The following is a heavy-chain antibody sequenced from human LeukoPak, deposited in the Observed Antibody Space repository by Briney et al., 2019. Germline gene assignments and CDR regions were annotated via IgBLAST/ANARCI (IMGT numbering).Heavy chain of an antibody. CDR1: GGSISSYY. CDR3: ARHLYSSTSYGAFDI. CDR2: IYYSGNA. V-gene: IGHV4-59*08. D-gene: IGHD6-13*01. Sequence: SETLSLTCTVSGGSISSYYWSWIRQPPGRGLEWIAYIYYSGNANYNPSLNSRVTISVDTSKNQFSLKLSSVTAADTAVYFCARHLYSSTSYGAFDIWGQGTMVTVSS. J-gene: IGHJ3*02.